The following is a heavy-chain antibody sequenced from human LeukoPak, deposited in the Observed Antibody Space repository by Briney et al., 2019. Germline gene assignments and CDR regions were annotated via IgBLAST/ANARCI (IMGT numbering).Heavy chain of an antibody. J-gene: IGHJ4*02. D-gene: IGHD5-18*01. CDR2: IYHSGST. CDR1: GGSISSSNW. Sequence: SGTLSLTCAVSGGSISSSNWWSWVRQPPGKGLEWIGEIYHSGSTNYNPSLKSRVIISIDTSKTQFSLRLSSVTAADTAVYYCARENDRYGRIDYWGQGTQVTVSS. V-gene: IGHV4-4*02. CDR3: ARENDRYGRIDY.